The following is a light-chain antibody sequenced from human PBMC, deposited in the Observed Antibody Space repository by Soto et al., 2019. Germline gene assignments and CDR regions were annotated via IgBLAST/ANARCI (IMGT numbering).Light chain of an antibody. J-gene: IGKJ5*01. CDR2: GAS. CDR3: QQYNNWPFIT. CDR1: QSVRGN. Sequence: EIGLTHSPATLSLSPGERATLSCRASQSVRGNLAWYQQRPGQSPRLLIYGASSRATGIPARFSGSGSGTEFTLSISSLQSEDFAVYYCQQYNNWPFITFGQGTRLEIK. V-gene: IGKV3-15*01.